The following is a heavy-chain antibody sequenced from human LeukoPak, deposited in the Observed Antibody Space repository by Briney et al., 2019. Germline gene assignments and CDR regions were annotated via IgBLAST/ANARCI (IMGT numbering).Heavy chain of an antibody. CDR3: ARALVVVAATPEPYYYGMDV. Sequence: GASVKVSCKASGGTFSSYAISWVRQAPGQGLEWMGGIIPIFGTANYAQKFQGSVTITADESTSTAYMELSSLRSEDTAVYYCARALVVVAATPEPYYYGMDVWGKGTTVTVSS. D-gene: IGHD2-15*01. CDR2: IIPIFGTA. CDR1: GGTFSSYA. J-gene: IGHJ6*04. V-gene: IGHV1-69*13.